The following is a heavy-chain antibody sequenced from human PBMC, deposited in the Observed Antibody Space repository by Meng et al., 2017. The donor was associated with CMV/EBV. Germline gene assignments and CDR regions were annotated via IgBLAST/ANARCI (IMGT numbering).Heavy chain of an antibody. J-gene: IGHJ6*02. CDR1: GFTFSSYS. Sequence: GESLKISCAASGFTFSSYSMNWVRQAPGKGLEWVSSISSSSSYIYYADSVKGRFTISRDNAKNSLYLQMNSLRAEDTAVYYCARIIAAAGVPDYYYYGMDVWGQGTTVTVSS. V-gene: IGHV3-21*01. CDR3: ARIIAAAGVPDYYYYGMDV. D-gene: IGHD6-13*01. CDR2: ISSSSSYI.